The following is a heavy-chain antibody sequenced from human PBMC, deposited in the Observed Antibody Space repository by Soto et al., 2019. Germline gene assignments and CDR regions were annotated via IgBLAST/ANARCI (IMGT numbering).Heavy chain of an antibody. V-gene: IGHV3-30-3*01. CDR2: ISYDGSNK. CDR3: ARLRGYYDSSGFDF. CDR1: GFTFSSYA. J-gene: IGHJ4*02. Sequence: SLRLSCAASGFTFSSYAMHWVRQAPGKGLEWVAVISYDGSNKYYADSVKGRFTISRDNSKNTLYLQMNSLRAEDTAVYYCARLRGYYDSSGFDFWGQGTLVTV. D-gene: IGHD3-22*01.